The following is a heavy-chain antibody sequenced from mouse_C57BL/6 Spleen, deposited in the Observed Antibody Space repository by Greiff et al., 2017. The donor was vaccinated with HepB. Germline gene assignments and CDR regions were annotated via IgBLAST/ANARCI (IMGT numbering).Heavy chain of an antibody. J-gene: IGHJ2*01. CDR2: IDPENGDT. V-gene: IGHV14-4*01. CDR3: TTWRYYYGSSYDY. Sequence: EVKLQQSGAELVRPGASVKLSCTASGFNIKDDYMHWVKQRPEQGLEWIGWIDPENGDTEYASKFQGKATITADTSSNTAYLQLSSLTSEDTAVYYCTTWRYYYGSSYDYWGQGTTLTVSS. D-gene: IGHD1-1*01. CDR1: GFNIKDDY.